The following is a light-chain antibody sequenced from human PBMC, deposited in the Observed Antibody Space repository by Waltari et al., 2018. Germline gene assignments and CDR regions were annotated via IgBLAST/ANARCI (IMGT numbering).Light chain of an antibody. CDR2: AAS. Sequence: DIQMTQSPSSLSASVGDRVTITCRASQSISSYLNWYQQKPGKAPKLLIYAASSLQSGVPSRVSGSGSGTDFTLTISSLQPEDFATYYCQQSYSTPGTFGQGTKLEIK. J-gene: IGKJ2*01. CDR3: QQSYSTPGT. V-gene: IGKV1-39*01. CDR1: QSISSY.